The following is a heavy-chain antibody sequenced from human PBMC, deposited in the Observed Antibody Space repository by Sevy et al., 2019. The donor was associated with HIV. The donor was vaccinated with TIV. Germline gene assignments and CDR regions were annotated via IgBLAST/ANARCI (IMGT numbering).Heavy chain of an antibody. Sequence: GGSLRLSCAASGFSVSDNSMSWVRQAPGKGLEWVSVISDGGSTYYAESVKGRFTISRDISGNTLYLQMNSLRVEDTADYYCTTDLWNHGSGSFYFASWGQGSLVTVSS. CDR2: ISDGGST. CDR3: TTDLWNHGSGSFYFAS. V-gene: IGHV3-53*01. D-gene: IGHD3-10*01. J-gene: IGHJ4*02. CDR1: GFSVSDNS.